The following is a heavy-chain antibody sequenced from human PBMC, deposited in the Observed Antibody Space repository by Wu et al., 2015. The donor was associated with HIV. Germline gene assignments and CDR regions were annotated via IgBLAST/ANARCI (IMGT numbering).Heavy chain of an antibody. D-gene: IGHD1-20*01. J-gene: IGHJ5*02. CDR3: AREEASENNWNEWHR. V-gene: IGHV1-2*02. CDR1: GYTFTGYY. Sequence: QVQLVQSGAEVKKPGASVKVSCKASGYTFTGYYMHWVRQAPGQGLEWMGWINPNSGGTNYAQKFQGRVTMTRDTSISTAYMELSRLRSDDTAVYYCAREEASENNWNEWHRWGQGNPGSPSPQ. CDR2: INPNSGGT.